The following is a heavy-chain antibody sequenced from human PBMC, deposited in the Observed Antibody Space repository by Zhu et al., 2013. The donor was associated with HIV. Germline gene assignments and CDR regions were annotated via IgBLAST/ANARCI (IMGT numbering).Heavy chain of an antibody. D-gene: IGHD3-10*01. CDR3: ARARLGFGIDAFDI. CDR1: GYTFTTYG. J-gene: IGHJ3*02. V-gene: IGHV1-18*01. Sequence: QVQLVQSGAEVKKPGASVKVSCKTSGYTFTTYGLSWVRQAPGQGLEWLGWISVYNGNTNYAQRLRGRITMTTDTSTSTAYMELRSLRTDDTAVCYCARARLGFGIDAFDIWGQGTMVTVSS. CDR2: ISVYNGNT.